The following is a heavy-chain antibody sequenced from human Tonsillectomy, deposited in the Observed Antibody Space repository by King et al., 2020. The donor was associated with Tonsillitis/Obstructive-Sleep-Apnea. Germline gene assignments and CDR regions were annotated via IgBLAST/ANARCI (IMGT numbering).Heavy chain of an antibody. CDR1: GFTFSSYA. CDR3: ANIVATSFDY. V-gene: IGHV3-23*04. CDR2: LSGSGGST. Sequence: VQLVESGGGLVQPGGSLRLSCAASGFTFSSYAMSWVRQAPGTGLEWVSALSGSGGSTYYAGSVKGRFTISRDNSKNTLYLQMNSLSAEDTAVYYCANIVATSFDYWGQGTLVTVSS. J-gene: IGHJ4*02. D-gene: IGHD5-12*01.